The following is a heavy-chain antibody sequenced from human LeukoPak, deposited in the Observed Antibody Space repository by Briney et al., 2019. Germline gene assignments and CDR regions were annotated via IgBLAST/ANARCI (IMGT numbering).Heavy chain of an antibody. D-gene: IGHD6-19*01. CDR2: INWNGGST. J-gene: IGHJ3*02. Sequence: GGSLRLSCAASGFTFDDYDMSWVRQVPGKGLEWVSGINWNGGSTGYADSVKGRFTISRDNARNSLYLQMNSLRAEDTALYYCARIAMAGIGDGFDIWGQGTMVTVSS. CDR3: ARIAMAGIGDGFDI. V-gene: IGHV3-20*04. CDR1: GFTFDDYD.